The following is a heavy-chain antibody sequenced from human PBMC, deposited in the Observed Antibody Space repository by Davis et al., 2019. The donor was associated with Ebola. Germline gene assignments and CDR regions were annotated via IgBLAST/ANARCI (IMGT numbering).Heavy chain of an antibody. CDR3: ARESLVQQWLVHNWFDP. V-gene: IGHV3-7*03. D-gene: IGHD6-19*01. CDR1: GFTFSSYW. CDR2: IKQDGSEK. Sequence: GESLKISCAASGFTFSSYWMSWVRQAPGKGLEWVANIKQDGSEKYYVDSVKGRFTISRDNAKNSLYLQMNSLRAEDTAVYYCARESLVQQWLVHNWFDPWGQGTLVTVSS. J-gene: IGHJ5*02.